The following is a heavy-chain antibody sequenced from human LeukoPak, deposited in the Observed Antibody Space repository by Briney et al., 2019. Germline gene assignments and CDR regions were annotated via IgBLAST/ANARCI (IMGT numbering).Heavy chain of an antibody. J-gene: IGHJ4*02. D-gene: IGHD6-19*01. CDR1: GFTLSSYS. CDR3: ASGWGFDY. Sequence: PAGGSLRLSCAASGFTLSSYSMNWARQAPGKGLEWISYISSSSTYMFYSDSVKGRFTVSRDNARNSLYLQMNSLRDEDTAVYYCASGWGFDYWGQGTLVTVSS. V-gene: IGHV3-48*02. CDR2: ISSSSTYM.